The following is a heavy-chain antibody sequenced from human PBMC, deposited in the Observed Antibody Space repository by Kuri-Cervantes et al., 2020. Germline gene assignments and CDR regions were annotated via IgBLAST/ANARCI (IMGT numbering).Heavy chain of an antibody. D-gene: IGHD5-24*01. J-gene: IGHJ4*02. CDR3: ARRGIEMSSSLDY. V-gene: IGHV5-51*01. Sequence: KVSCKASGYSFTSYWIGWVRQMPGKGLEWMGIIYPGDSDTRYSPSFQGQVTISADKSISTAYLQWSSLKASDTAMYYCARRGIEMSSSLDYWGQGTLVTVSS. CDR1: GYSFTSYW. CDR2: IYPGDSDT.